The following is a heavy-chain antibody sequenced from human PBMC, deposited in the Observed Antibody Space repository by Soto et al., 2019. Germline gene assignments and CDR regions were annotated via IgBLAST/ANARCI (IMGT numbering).Heavy chain of an antibody. CDR1: GYTFSSYA. J-gene: IGHJ4*02. V-gene: IGHV1-3*01. Sequence: QVHLVQSGAEVRKPGASVKVSCKASGYTFSSYAMHCVRQAPGQRLEWMGWINAGYGNTKSSQKFQDRVTISRDTSAGTAYMELTSLRSEDTAVYYCARDTGDGTFDFFGQGTLVTVSS. CDR2: INAGYGNT. CDR3: ARDTGDGTFDF. D-gene: IGHD7-27*01.